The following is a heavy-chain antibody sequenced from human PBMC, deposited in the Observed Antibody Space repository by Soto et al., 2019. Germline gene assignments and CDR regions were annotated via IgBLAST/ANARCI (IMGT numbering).Heavy chain of an antibody. Sequence: EVQLLESGGGLAQAGGSLRLSCAASGFNFRIYAMNWVRQAPGKGLEWVSVMIGDGSSWDYADSVRGRFTITRDNSKNTLYLQMNNLRGEDTAVYYCAKDLRPDGRYDLDYWGQGTLVTVCS. CDR2: MIGDGSSW. V-gene: IGHV3-23*01. D-gene: IGHD1-26*01. J-gene: IGHJ4*02. CDR1: GFNFRIYA. CDR3: AKDLRPDGRYDLDY.